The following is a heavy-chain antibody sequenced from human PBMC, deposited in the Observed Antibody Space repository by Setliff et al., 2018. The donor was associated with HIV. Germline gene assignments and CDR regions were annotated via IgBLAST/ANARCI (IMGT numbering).Heavy chain of an antibody. CDR1: GTNLLPYY. Sequence: ASVKVSCKTSGTNLLPYYMHWVRQAPGQGLEWMGWISAYNGNTNYAQKLQGRVTMTTYTSTSTAYMELRSLRSEDTAVYYCAREGGYCSITSCYPPPYPYSGMDVWGKGTTFTGSS. D-gene: IGHD2-2*01. CDR3: AREGGYCSITSCYPPPYPYSGMDV. J-gene: IGHJ6*04. CDR2: ISAYNGNT. V-gene: IGHV1-18*01.